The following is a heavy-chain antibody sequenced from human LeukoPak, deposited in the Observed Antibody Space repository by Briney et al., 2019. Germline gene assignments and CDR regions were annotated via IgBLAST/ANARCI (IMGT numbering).Heavy chain of an antibody. CDR3: ARDPTGITFGGVIVRRYYFDY. Sequence: PSETLSLTCAVYGGSFSGYYWSWIRQPPEKGLEWIGEINHSGSTNYNPSLKSRVTISVDTSKNQFSLKLSSVTAADTAVYYCARDPTGITFGGVIVRRYYFDYWGQGTLVTVSS. J-gene: IGHJ4*02. CDR1: GGSFSGYY. CDR2: INHSGST. V-gene: IGHV4-34*01. D-gene: IGHD3-16*02.